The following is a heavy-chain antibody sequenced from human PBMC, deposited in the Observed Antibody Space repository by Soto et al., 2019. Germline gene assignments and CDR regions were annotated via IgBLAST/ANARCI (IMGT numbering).Heavy chain of an antibody. D-gene: IGHD2-21*02. CDR2: IYYSGST. V-gene: IGHV4-31*03. Sequence: SETLSLTCTVSGGSISSGGYYWSWIRQHPGKGLEWIGYIYYSGSTYYNPSLKSRVTISVDTSKNQFSLKLSSVTAADTAVYYCARSRYCGGDCSNRYFDYWGQGTLVTVSS. CDR3: ARSRYCGGDCSNRYFDY. J-gene: IGHJ4*02. CDR1: GGSISSGGYY.